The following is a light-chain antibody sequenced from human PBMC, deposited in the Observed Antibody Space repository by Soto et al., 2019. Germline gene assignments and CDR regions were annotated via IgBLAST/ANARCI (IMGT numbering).Light chain of an antibody. Sequence: QSALTQPASVSGSPGQSITISCTGTSSDVGSYNLVSWYQQHPGKAPKLMIYEGSKRPSGVSNRFSGSNSGNTASLTISGLQAEDEADYYCCSYAGSSLYVFGTGTKLTVL. V-gene: IGLV2-23*01. CDR2: EGS. J-gene: IGLJ1*01. CDR3: CSYAGSSLYV. CDR1: SSDVGSYNL.